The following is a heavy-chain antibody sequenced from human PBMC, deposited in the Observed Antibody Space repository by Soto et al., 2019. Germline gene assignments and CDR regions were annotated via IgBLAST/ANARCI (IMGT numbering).Heavy chain of an antibody. D-gene: IGHD5-12*01. Sequence: SLRLSCAASGFTFSSYAMHWVRQAPGKGLEWVAVISYDGSNKYYADSVKGRFTIPRDNSKNTLYLQMNSLRAEDTAVYYCARGYDPMGYYFDYWGQGTLVTVSS. V-gene: IGHV3-30-3*01. CDR1: GFTFSSYA. J-gene: IGHJ4*02. CDR3: ARGYDPMGYYFDY. CDR2: ISYDGSNK.